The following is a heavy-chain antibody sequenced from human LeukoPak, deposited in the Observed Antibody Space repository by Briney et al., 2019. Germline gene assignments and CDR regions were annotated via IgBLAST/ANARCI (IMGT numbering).Heavy chain of an antibody. CDR1: GFTFTTYG. Sequence: GGSLRLSCAAPGFTFTTYGMHWVRQAPGKGLEGVAVISYDGSNKYYADSVKGRFTISRDNSKNTLYLQMNSLRAEDTAVYYCAKERFPSSSWSYFDYWGQGTLVTVSS. CDR2: ISYDGSNK. J-gene: IGHJ4*02. V-gene: IGHV3-30*18. D-gene: IGHD6-13*01. CDR3: AKERFPSSSWSYFDY.